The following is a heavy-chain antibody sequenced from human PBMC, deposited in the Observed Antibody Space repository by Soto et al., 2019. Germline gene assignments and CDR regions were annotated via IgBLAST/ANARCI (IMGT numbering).Heavy chain of an antibody. D-gene: IGHD4-17*01. CDR2: IYYSGST. CDR1: GGSISTYY. J-gene: IGHJ4*02. CDR3: ARVGGYYGDYPNFDY. Sequence: PSETLSLTCTVSGGSISTYYWSWIRQPPGKGLEWIGNIYYSGSTNYNPSLKSRVTISVDTSKNQFFLRLRSLTAADTAVYYCARVGGYYGDYPNFDYWGRGTLVTVSS. V-gene: IGHV4-59*01.